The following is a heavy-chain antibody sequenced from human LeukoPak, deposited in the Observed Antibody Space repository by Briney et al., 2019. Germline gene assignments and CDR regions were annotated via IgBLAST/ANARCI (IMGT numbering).Heavy chain of an antibody. Sequence: GGSLRLSCAASGFTFDDYGMSWVRQAPGKGLEWVSGINWNGGSTGYADSVKGRFTISRDNAKNSLYLQMNSLRAEDTALYSCARAHSAGYYYYYMDVWGKGTTVTVSS. V-gene: IGHV3-20*04. D-gene: IGHD2-15*01. CDR3: ARAHSAGYYYYYMDV. CDR2: INWNGGST. CDR1: GFTFDDYG. J-gene: IGHJ6*03.